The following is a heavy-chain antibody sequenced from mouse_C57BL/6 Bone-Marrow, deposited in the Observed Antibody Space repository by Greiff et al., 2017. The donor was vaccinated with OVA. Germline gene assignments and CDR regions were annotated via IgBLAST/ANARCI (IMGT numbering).Heavy chain of an antibody. CDR2: IYPGSGNT. V-gene: IGHV1-76*01. Sequence: VKVIESGAELVRPGASVKLSCKASGYTFTDYYINWVKQRPGQGLEWIARIYPGSGNTYYNEKFKGKATLTAEKSSSTAYMQLSSLTSEDSAVYFCARSRDRLFAYWGQGTLVTVSA. CDR3: ARSRDRLFAY. D-gene: IGHD2-14*01. CDR1: GYTFTDYY. J-gene: IGHJ3*01.